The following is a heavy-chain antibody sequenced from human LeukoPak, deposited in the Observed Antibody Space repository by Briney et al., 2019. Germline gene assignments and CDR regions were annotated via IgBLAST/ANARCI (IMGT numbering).Heavy chain of an antibody. V-gene: IGHV1-2*02. CDR2: INSNSGGT. Sequence: ASVKLSCKASGYTFTGYYMHWVRQAPGQGLEWMGWINSNSGGTNYAQKFQGRVTMTRDTSISTAYMELSRLRSDDTAVYFCAILGYCSGGSCYERGNWFDPWGQGNLVTVSS. CDR1: GYTFTGYY. CDR3: AILGYCSGGSCYERGNWFDP. D-gene: IGHD2-15*01. J-gene: IGHJ5*02.